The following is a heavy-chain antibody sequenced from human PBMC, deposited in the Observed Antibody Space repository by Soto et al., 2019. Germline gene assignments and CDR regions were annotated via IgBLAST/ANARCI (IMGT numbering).Heavy chain of an antibody. V-gene: IGHV3-23*01. J-gene: IGHJ3*02. D-gene: IGHD3-9*01. Sequence: EVQLLESGGGLVQXXGXXXXXXXXXXXXXXXYXMXWVRQAPGKGLEWVSAISGSGGSTYYADSVKGRFTISRDNSKNTLYLQMNSLRAEDTAVYYCAKGDDNWAFDIWGQGTMVTVSS. CDR3: AKGDDNWAFDI. CDR1: XXXXXXYX. CDR2: ISGSGGST.